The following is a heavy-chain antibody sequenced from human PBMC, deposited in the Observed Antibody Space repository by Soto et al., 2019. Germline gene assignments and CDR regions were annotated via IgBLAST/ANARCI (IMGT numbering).Heavy chain of an antibody. D-gene: IGHD6-13*01. CDR3: ARQAAIAAAGFDAFDI. Sequence: GESLKISCKASGNSFYWIAWVRQMPGKGLEWMGIIYLGDSDTRYSPSFQGQVSLSADKSISTAYLQWSSLKASDTAMYYCARQAAIAAAGFDAFDIWGQGTMVTVSS. J-gene: IGHJ3*02. CDR2: IYLGDSDT. V-gene: IGHV5-51*01. CDR1: GNSFYW.